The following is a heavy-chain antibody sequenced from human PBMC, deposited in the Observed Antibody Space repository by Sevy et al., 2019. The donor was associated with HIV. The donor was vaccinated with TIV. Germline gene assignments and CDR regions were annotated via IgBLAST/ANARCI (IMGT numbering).Heavy chain of an antibody. V-gene: IGHV3-23*01. CDR2: ISGSSGTT. D-gene: IGHD6-25*01. CDR1: GFTFSSYS. CDR3: ARNLSPSGAFDI. Sequence: GGCLRLSCAASGFTFSSYSMNWVRQAPGKGLEWLSVISGSSGTTYAAESVKGRFTISRDNSKNTLYLHMSSLGAEDTAVYYCARNLSPSGAFDIWGQGTRVTVSS. J-gene: IGHJ3*02.